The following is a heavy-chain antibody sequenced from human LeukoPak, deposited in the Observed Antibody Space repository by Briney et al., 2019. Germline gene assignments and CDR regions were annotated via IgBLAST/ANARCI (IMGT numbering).Heavy chain of an antibody. Sequence: GGSLRLSCAASGFTFATYARSSGRHAPGEGLEWVSAISGAGDSTYYGGSVKGRFTISRDNTRNTVSLQMSSLRADDTAVYYCATRGCAGDFWGHGTLVTASS. CDR1: GFTFATYA. CDR3: ATRGCAGDF. V-gene: IGHV3-23*01. CDR2: ISGAGDST. D-gene: IGHD2-8*01. J-gene: IGHJ5*01.